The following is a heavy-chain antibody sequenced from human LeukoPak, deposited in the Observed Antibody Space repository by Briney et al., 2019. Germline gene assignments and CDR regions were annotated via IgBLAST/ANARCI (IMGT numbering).Heavy chain of an antibody. CDR2: INHSGST. J-gene: IGHJ4*02. CDR1: GGSFSGYY. Sequence: SETLSLTCAVYGGSFSGYYWSWIRQPPGKGLKWIGEINHSGSTNYNPSLKSRVTISVDTSKNQFSLKLSSVTAADTAVYYCARGLGRYYYDSSGYLYWGQGTLVTVSS. V-gene: IGHV4-34*01. CDR3: ARGLGRYYYDSSGYLY. D-gene: IGHD3-22*01.